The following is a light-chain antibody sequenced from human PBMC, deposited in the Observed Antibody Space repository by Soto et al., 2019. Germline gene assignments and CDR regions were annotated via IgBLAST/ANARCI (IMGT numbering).Light chain of an antibody. V-gene: IGKV1-17*01. CDR2: AAS. Sequence: DIQMTQSPSSRSAFVGDRVTITCRASQGIGNDLGWYQQKPGKAPNRLIYAASSLQSGVPSRFSGSGSGTQFTLTISSLQPEDFATYYCLQHNTYPRAFGQGTKVEIK. CDR1: QGIGND. CDR3: LQHNTYPRA. J-gene: IGKJ1*01.